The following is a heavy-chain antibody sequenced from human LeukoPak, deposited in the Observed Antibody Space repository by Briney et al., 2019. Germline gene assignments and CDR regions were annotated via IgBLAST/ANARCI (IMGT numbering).Heavy chain of an antibody. CDR3: ARNGFWSGSYYYYYMDV. D-gene: IGHD3-3*01. J-gene: IGHJ6*03. CDR2: INPNSGGT. Sequence: ASVKVSCKASGYTFTGYYMHWVRQAPGQGLEWMGWINPNSGGTNYAQKFQGRVTMTRDTSISTAYMELSRLRSDDTAVYYCARNGFWSGSYYYYYMDVWGKGTTVTVSS. V-gene: IGHV1-2*02. CDR1: GYTFTGYY.